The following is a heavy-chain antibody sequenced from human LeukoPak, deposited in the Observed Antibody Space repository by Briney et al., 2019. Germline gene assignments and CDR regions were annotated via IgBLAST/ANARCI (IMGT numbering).Heavy chain of an antibody. Sequence: PSEALSLTCTVSGGSISSSSYYWGWIRQPPGKGLEWIGSMYYSGTTYYNPSLKSRVTMSVDTSNNQFSLKLSSVTATDTAVYYCARLRGTTIFGVVILDYYMDVWGKGTTVTVSS. CDR2: MYYSGTT. J-gene: IGHJ6*03. V-gene: IGHV4-39*01. CDR3: ARLRGTTIFGVVILDYYMDV. D-gene: IGHD3-3*01. CDR1: GGSISSSSYY.